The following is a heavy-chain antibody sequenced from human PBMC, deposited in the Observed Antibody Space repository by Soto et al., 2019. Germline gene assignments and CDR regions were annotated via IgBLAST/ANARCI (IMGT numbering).Heavy chain of an antibody. CDR2: IYYSGST. Sequence: QVQLQESGPGLVKPSETLSLTCTVSGGSVSSGSYYWGWIRQPPGKGLEWIGYIYYSGSTNYNPSLMYRVTISVDTSKTHFSLKLSSVTAADMVVFYCAPGIDGSYHGRYYYGMDVWGQGTTVTVSS. CDR1: GGSVSSGSYY. J-gene: IGHJ6*02. D-gene: IGHD2-2*01. V-gene: IGHV4-61*03. CDR3: APGIDGSYHGRYYYGMDV.